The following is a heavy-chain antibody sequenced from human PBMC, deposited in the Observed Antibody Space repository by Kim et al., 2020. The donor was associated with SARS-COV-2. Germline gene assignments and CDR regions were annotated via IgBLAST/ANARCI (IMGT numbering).Heavy chain of an antibody. CDR3: AKVLRIAVAGINWYFDL. CDR2: ISGSGGST. V-gene: IGHV3-23*01. J-gene: IGHJ2*01. CDR1: GFTFSSYA. Sequence: GGSLRLSCAAYGFTFSSYAMSWVRQAPGKGLEWVSAISGSGGSTYYADSVKGRFTISRDNSKNTLYLQMNSLRAEDTAVYYCAKVLRIAVAGINWYFDLWGRGTLVTVSS. D-gene: IGHD6-19*01.